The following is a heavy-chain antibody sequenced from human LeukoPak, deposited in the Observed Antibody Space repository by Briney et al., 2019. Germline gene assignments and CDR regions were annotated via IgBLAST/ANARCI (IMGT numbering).Heavy chain of an antibody. J-gene: IGHJ4*02. Sequence: GGSLRLSCAASGFTVSSNYMSWVRQAPGKGLEWVSVIYSGGSTYYADSVKGRFTISRDNSKNTLYLQMNSLRAEDTAVYYCARDPGYCSGGSCCRTGGYWGQGTLVTVSS. CDR1: GFTVSSNY. CDR2: IYSGGST. D-gene: IGHD2-15*01. CDR3: ARDPGYCSGGSCCRTGGY. V-gene: IGHV3-53*01.